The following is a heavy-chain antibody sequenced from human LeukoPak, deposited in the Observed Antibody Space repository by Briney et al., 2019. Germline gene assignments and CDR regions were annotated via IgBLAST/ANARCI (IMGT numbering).Heavy chain of an antibody. CDR3: AREGQQPAPGDAEYFQH. D-gene: IGHD6-13*01. J-gene: IGHJ1*01. V-gene: IGHV3-30*04. CDR2: ISYDGSNK. Sequence: PGGSLRLSCAASGFTFSSYAMHWVRQAPGKGLEWVAVISYDGSNKYYADSVRGRFTISRDNSKNTLYLQMNSLRAEDTAVYYCAREGQQPAPGDAEYFQHWGQGTLVTVSS. CDR1: GFTFSSYA.